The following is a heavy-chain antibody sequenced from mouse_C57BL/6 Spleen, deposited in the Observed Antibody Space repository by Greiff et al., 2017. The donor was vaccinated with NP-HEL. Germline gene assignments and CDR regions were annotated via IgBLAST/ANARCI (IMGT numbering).Heavy chain of an antibody. D-gene: IGHD2-3*01. CDR1: GYAFSSYW. CDR2: IYPGDGDS. CDR3: ARGRLLGAMDY. V-gene: IGHV1-80*01. Sequence: QVQLQQSGAELVKPGASVKISCKASGYAFSSYWMNWVKQRPGKGLEWIGQIYPGDGDSNYNGKFKGKATLTADKSSSTAYMQLSSLTSEDSAVYFCARGRLLGAMDYWGQGTSVTVSS. J-gene: IGHJ4*01.